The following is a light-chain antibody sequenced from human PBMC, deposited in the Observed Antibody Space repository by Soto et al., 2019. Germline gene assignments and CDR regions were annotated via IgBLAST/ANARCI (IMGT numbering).Light chain of an antibody. V-gene: IGKV1-27*01. CDR2: TAS. Sequence: DIQMTQSPASLSASVGDRVTITCRANQGIDDHLAWYQQKPGKVPKLLSYTASTLQSGVPSRFSGSGSGTDFTLTISSLQPEDVATYYCQKYNGAPWTFGQGTKVEIK. CDR3: QKYNGAPWT. J-gene: IGKJ1*01. CDR1: QGIDDH.